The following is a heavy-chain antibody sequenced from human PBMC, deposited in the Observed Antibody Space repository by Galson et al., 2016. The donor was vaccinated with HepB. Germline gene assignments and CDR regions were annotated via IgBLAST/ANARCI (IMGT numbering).Heavy chain of an antibody. V-gene: IGHV1-18*01. CDR1: GYTFSRYG. CDR3: ARGGGRGGSDY. J-gene: IGHJ4*02. Sequence: SVKVSCKASGYTFSRYGITWVRQAPGQGLEWMGWISVHNGNTNSAQKIQGRVTMTTDPVTSTAYMELRSLRSDDTAVYYRARGGGRGGSDYWGQGTLVTVTS. CDR2: ISVHNGNT. D-gene: IGHD1-26*01.